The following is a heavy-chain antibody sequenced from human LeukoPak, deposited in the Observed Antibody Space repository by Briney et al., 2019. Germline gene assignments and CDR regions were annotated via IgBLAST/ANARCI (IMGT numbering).Heavy chain of an antibody. J-gene: IGHJ4*02. V-gene: IGHV3-23*01. Sequence: GGSPRLSCAASGFTFSSYSMNWVRQAPGKGLEWVSAISGSGGSTYYADSVKGRFTISRDNSKNTLYLQMNSLRAEDTAVYYCARTYYDFWSGYPFDYWGQGTLVTVSS. CDR3: ARTYYDFWSGYPFDY. D-gene: IGHD3-3*01. CDR2: ISGSGGST. CDR1: GFTFSSYS.